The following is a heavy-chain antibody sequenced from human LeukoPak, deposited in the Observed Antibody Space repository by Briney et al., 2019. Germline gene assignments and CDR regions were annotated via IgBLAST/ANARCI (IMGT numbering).Heavy chain of an antibody. CDR3: ARDLAQSDYYGSGGFGY. Sequence: GASVKVSCKASGGTFSSYAISWVRQAPGQGLEWMGWISAYNGNTNYAQKLQGRVTMTTDTSTSTAYMELRSLRSDDTAVYYCARDLAQSDYYGSGGFGYWGQGTLVTVSS. CDR1: GGTFSSYA. CDR2: ISAYNGNT. J-gene: IGHJ4*02. V-gene: IGHV1-18*01. D-gene: IGHD3-10*01.